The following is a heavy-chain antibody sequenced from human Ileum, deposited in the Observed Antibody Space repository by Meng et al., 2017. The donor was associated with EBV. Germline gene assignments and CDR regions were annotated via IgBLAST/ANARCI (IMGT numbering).Heavy chain of an antibody. J-gene: IGHJ4*02. CDR3: ARGWLAEGGLNS. D-gene: IGHD6-19*01. Sequence: VQLQQSGPGLVTPSQTLSLTCAISGDSVSSYSAAWNWIRQSPSRGLEWLGRTYYGSKWNYDYAVSVKSRITINPDTSKNQFSLQLNSVTPEDTAVYYCARGWLAEGGLNSWGQGTLVTVSS. V-gene: IGHV6-1*01. CDR2: TYYGSKWNY. CDR1: GDSVSSYSAA.